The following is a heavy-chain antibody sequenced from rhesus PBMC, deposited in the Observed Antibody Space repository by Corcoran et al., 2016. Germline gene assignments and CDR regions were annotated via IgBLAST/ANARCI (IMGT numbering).Heavy chain of an antibody. CDR3: GRDFDF. Sequence: QVQLQESGPGLVKPSETLSLRCAVAGGSISGDYYWNWNRQSPGKGLEWIGSVYGNGATTYYNPSVKSRVTISKDTSKNQLFLILSSVTAADTAVYYCGRDFDFWGQGVLVTVSP. J-gene: IGHJ4*01. CDR2: VYGNGATT. CDR1: GGSISGDYY. V-gene: IGHV4S9*01.